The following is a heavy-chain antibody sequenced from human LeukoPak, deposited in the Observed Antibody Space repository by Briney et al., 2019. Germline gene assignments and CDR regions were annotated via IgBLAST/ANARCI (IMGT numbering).Heavy chain of an antibody. CDR2: IKQDGSEK. Sequence: GGSLRLSCAASGFTFSSYWMSWVRQAPGKGLEWVANIKQDGSEKYYVDSVKGRFTISRDNAKNSLYLQMNSLRAEDTAVYYCARYYSSSRKYFDYWGQGTLVTVSS. CDR1: GFTFSSYW. CDR3: ARYYSSSRKYFDY. D-gene: IGHD6-6*01. J-gene: IGHJ4*02. V-gene: IGHV3-7*01.